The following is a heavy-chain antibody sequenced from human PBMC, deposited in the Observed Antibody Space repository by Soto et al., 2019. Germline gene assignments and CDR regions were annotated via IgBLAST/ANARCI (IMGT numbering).Heavy chain of an antibody. CDR1: GFTFSSYG. CDR3: AKVMATTKYYYYYMDV. D-gene: IGHD5-12*01. Sequence: PGGSLRLSCAASGFTFSSYGMHWVRQAPGKGLEWVAVISYDGSNKYYADSVKGRFTISRDNSKNTLYLQMNSLRAEDTAVYYCAKVMATTKYYYYYMDVWGKGTTVTVSS. CDR2: ISYDGSNK. V-gene: IGHV3-30*18. J-gene: IGHJ6*03.